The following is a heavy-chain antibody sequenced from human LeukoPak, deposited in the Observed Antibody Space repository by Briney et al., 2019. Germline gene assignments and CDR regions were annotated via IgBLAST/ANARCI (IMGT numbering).Heavy chain of an antibody. V-gene: IGHV5-51*03. Sequence: GESLKISCKGSGYSFTSYWIGWVRQMPGKGLEWMGIIYPGDSDTRYSPSFQGQVTISADKSISTAYLQWSSLKASDTAMYYCARRAQYYDFRSGAHPDYYYYMDVWGKGTTVTVSS. CDR2: IYPGDSDT. CDR1: GYSFTSYW. CDR3: ARRAQYYDFRSGAHPDYYYYMDV. D-gene: IGHD3-3*01. J-gene: IGHJ6*03.